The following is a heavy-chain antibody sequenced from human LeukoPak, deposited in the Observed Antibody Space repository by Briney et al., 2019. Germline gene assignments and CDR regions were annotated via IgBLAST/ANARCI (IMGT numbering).Heavy chain of an antibody. D-gene: IGHD2-8*01. CDR3: AKYERRGFDP. Sequence: SVKVSCKTSGTRDDINWVRQAAGQGLEWVGWMNPNDDTGYAQKFQGRVTFTRNTSLRTVYMELRSLTFEDTAVYYCAKYERRGFDPWGQGTLVTVSS. J-gene: IGHJ5*02. CDR1: GTRDD. CDR2: MNPNDDT. V-gene: IGHV1-8*01.